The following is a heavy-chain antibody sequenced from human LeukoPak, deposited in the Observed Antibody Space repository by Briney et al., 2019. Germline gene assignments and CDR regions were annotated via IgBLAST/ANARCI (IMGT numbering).Heavy chain of an antibody. V-gene: IGHV4-4*07. D-gene: IGHD6-19*01. CDR2: IHTSGST. J-gene: IGHJ4*02. CDR3: AGRAQPTGWSLDY. CDR1: GASITIYQ. Sequence: SGTLSLTCFVSGASITIYQRSWIRQPAGNGLGWIGQIHTSGSTKYNPSLKSRVALSIEPSKKQFFLELSSVTAADTSVYYRAGRAQPTGWSLDYWGQGALVTVCS.